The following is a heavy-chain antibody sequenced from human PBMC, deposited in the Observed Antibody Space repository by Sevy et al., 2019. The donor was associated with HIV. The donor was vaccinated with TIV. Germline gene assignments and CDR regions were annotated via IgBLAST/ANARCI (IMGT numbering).Heavy chain of an antibody. J-gene: IGHJ4*02. CDR3: ARDLEFYDYGDYGPASMPDY. CDR2: SWFDGSNT. D-gene: IGHD4-17*01. CDR1: GFTFSTYG. Sequence: GGSLRLSCAASGFTFSTYGMHWGRQAPGKGLGWVAVSWFDGSNTYYADSVKGRFTISRDIAKNTPNLQMNSLRAEATEVYYCARDLEFYDYGDYGPASMPDYWGQGTLVTVSS. V-gene: IGHV3-33*01.